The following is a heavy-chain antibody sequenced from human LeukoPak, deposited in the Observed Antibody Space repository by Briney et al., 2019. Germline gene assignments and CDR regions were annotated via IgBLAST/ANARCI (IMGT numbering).Heavy chain of an antibody. Sequence: PETLSLTCTVSGYSISSGYYWGWIRQPPGKGLEWIGSIYHSGSTYYNPSLKSRVTMSVDTSKKQFSLKLSSVTAADTAVYYCARLALQEVGATQTYYLDYWGQGTLVTVSS. J-gene: IGHJ4*02. V-gene: IGHV4-38-2*02. CDR3: ARLALQEVGATQTYYLDY. D-gene: IGHD1-26*01. CDR2: IYHSGST. CDR1: GYSISSGYY.